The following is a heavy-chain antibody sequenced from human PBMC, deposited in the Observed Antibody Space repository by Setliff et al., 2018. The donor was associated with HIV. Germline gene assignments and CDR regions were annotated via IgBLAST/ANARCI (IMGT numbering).Heavy chain of an antibody. D-gene: IGHD3-3*01. CDR2: INYSGST. CDR3: ARCYYNFWSGYPLDYMDV. CDR1: GGSISSYY. J-gene: IGHJ6*03. Sequence: KASETLSLTCTVSGGSISSYYWSWIRQPPGKGLEWIGYINYSGSTNYNPSLQSRVTISVDTSKNHFSLKLTSVTAADTAVYYCARCYYNFWSGYPLDYMDVWGKGTTVTVSS. V-gene: IGHV4-59*08.